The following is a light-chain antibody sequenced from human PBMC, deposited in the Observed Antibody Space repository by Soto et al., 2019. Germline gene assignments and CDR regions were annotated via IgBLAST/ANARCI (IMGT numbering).Light chain of an antibody. CDR2: GAS. J-gene: IGKJ5*01. Sequence: EIVLTQSPGTLSLSPGERATLSCRASQSVSNNYLAWYQQKPGQAPRLLIYGASNRATGIPDRFSGSGSGTDFTLTISRLEPQDSAIYYCQQYVISVTFGQGTRLEI. V-gene: IGKV3-20*01. CDR3: QQYVISVT. CDR1: QSVSNNY.